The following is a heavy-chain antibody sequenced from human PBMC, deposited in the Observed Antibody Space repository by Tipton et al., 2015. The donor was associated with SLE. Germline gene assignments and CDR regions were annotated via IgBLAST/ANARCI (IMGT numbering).Heavy chain of an antibody. V-gene: IGHV4-4*07. CDR1: GGSISSYY. CDR2: IYTSGST. D-gene: IGHD6-13*01. J-gene: IGHJ5*02. CDR3: ARSMEQQLANWFDP. Sequence: TLSLTCTVSGGSISSYYWSWIRQPAGKGLEWIGRIYTSGSTNYNPSRKSRVTMSVDTSKNQFSLKLSSVTAADTAVYYCARSMEQQLANWFDPWGQGTLVTVSS.